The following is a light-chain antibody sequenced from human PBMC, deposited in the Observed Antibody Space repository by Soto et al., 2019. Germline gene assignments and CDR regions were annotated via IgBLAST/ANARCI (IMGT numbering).Light chain of an antibody. J-gene: IGLJ3*02. CDR1: SSNIGAGYD. Sequence: QSVLTQPPSVSGAPGQTVTMSFTGSSSNIGAGYDVHWYQQIPGKATKLLIYRNNNRPSGVTDRFSGSKSDTSASLAITGLQAEDEADYYCQSNYAGQRRVVFGGGTQLTVL. CDR2: RNN. CDR3: QSNYAGQRRVV. V-gene: IGLV1-40*01.